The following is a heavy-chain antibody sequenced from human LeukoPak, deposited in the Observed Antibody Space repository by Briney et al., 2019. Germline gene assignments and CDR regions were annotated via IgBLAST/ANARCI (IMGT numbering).Heavy chain of an antibody. J-gene: IGHJ6*02. D-gene: IGHD4-23*01. CDR3: ASAPHGGNTYYYYGMDV. CDR1: GGTFSSYA. CDR2: IIPILGIA. V-gene: IGHV1-69*04. Sequence: APVKVSCKASGGTFSSYAISWVRQAPGQGLEWMGRIIPILGIANYAQKFQGRVTITADKSTSTAYMELSSLRSEDTAVYYCASAPHGGNTYYYYGMDVWGQGTTVTVSS.